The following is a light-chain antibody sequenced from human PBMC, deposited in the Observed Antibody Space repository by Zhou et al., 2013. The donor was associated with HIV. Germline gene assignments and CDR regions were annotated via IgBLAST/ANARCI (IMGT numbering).Light chain of an antibody. V-gene: IGKV3-15*01. CDR3: QQYSNWPPMYT. CDR2: GAS. Sequence: EIVMTQSPATLSVSPGDRATLSCRASQSVSSNVAWYQQKPGQAPRLLIYGASTRATGIPARFSGSGSGTEFTLTISSLQSEDSAVYYCQQYSNWPPMYTFGQGTKLEIK. J-gene: IGKJ2*01. CDR1: QSVSSN.